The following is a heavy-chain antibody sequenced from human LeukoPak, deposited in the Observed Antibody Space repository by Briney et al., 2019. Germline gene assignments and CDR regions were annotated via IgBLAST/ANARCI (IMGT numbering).Heavy chain of an antibody. J-gene: IGHJ4*02. CDR2: INRDGSTT. Sequence: GGSLRLSCAASGFTFSNYWVHWGRQAPGEGLGWVSRINRDGSTTKYADSVKGRFTVSRDNAKNTLNLQMNSLRAEDTAVYYCARDKKSGESSEIDYWGQGTLVTVSS. D-gene: IGHD3-10*01. CDR3: ARDKKSGESSEIDY. V-gene: IGHV3-74*03. CDR1: GFTFSNYW.